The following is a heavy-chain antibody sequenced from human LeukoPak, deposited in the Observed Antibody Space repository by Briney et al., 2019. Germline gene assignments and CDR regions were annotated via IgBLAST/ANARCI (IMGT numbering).Heavy chain of an antibody. CDR1: GFTVSSNY. J-gene: IGHJ3*02. V-gene: IGHV3-53*01. Sequence: GGSLRLSCAASGFTVSSNYMSWVRQAPGKGLEWVSGITATSSFTDYADSVKGRFTISRDNSKNTVFLQMNSLRVEDTAMYYCAKGVRGVIRDAFDIWGQGTLVTVTS. CDR3: AKGVRGVIRDAFDI. D-gene: IGHD3-10*01. CDR2: TATSSFT.